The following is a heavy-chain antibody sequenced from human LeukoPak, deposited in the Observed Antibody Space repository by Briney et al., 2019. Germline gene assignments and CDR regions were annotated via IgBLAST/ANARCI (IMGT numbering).Heavy chain of an antibody. CDR3: ARGGSSWYGGHAEYFQY. V-gene: IGHV7-4-1*02. CDR1: GYTFSSYA. Sequence: GGSGRLSCKASGYTFSSYAMNWVRQAPGQGLEWMAWFNTNAGNPTYAQCFTGRFIFSLDTSVSTAYLQSSSRKAEDTAGDYCARGGSSWYGGHAEYFQYWGEGTLVTVSS. J-gene: IGHJ1*01. D-gene: IGHD6-13*01. CDR2: FNTNAGNP.